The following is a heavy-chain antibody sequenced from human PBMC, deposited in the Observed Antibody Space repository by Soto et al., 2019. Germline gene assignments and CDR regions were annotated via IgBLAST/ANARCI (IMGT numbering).Heavy chain of an antibody. CDR3: ARSGYCSSTSCYEYYYYGMDV. CDR1: GYSFTSYW. J-gene: IGHJ6*02. CDR2: IYPGDSDT. Sequence: GESLKLSCKGSGYSFTSYWIGWVRQMPGKGLEWMGIIYPGDSDTRYSPSFQGQVTISADKSISTAYLQWSSLKASDTAMYYCARSGYCSSTSCYEYYYYGMDVWGQGTTVTVSS. V-gene: IGHV5-51*01. D-gene: IGHD2-2*01.